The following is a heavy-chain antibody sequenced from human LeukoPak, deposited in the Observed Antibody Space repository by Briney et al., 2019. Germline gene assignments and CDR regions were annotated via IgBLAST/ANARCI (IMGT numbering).Heavy chain of an antibody. D-gene: IGHD3-10*02. CDR1: GYTFTSYY. CDR3: ARDPMSNGGFDP. Sequence: ASVKVSCKASGYTFTSYYMHWVRQSPGQGLEWMGIINPSGGSTSYAQKFQGRVTMTRDTSTSTVYMELSSLRSEDTAVYYCARDPMSNGGFDPWGQGTLVTVSS. V-gene: IGHV1-46*01. J-gene: IGHJ5*02. CDR2: INPSGGST.